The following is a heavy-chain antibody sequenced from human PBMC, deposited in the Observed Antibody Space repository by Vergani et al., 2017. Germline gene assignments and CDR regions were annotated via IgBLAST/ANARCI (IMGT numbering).Heavy chain of an antibody. CDR3: ASYTHSGQRADR. D-gene: IGHD6-19*01. CDR1: FDSIRNLY. V-gene: IGHV4-59*11. CDR2: IHYSENT. J-gene: IGHJ5*02. Sequence: QVQLQESGPGLVKSSETLSPTCSVSFDSIRNLYCNWIRQPPGKGLEWIGSIHYSENTNYNPSLKTRVTIAVDTSKNQFSLTLTSVTAADTAVYYCASYTHSGQRADRWGQGILVTVTS.